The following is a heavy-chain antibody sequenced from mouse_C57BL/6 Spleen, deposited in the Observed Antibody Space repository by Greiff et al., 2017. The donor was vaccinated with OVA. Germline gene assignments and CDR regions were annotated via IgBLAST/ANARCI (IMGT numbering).Heavy chain of an antibody. CDR2: IYPGDGDT. D-gene: IGHD1-1*01. CDR1: GYAFSSYW. Sequence: VQLQQSGAELVKPGASVKISCKASGYAFSSYWMNWVKQRPGKGLEWIGQIYPGDGDTNYNGKFKGKATLTADKSSSTAYMQLSSLTSDDSAVYFCARLLRYNEGFAYWGQGTLVTVSA. V-gene: IGHV1-80*01. J-gene: IGHJ3*01. CDR3: ARLLRYNEGFAY.